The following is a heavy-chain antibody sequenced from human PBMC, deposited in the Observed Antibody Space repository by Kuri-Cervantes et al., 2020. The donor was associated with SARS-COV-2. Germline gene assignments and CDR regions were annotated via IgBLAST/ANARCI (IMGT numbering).Heavy chain of an antibody. D-gene: IGHD6-6*01. CDR1: GGTFSSYA. J-gene: IGHJ6*03. V-gene: IGHV1-69*13. Sequence: SVKVSCKASGGTFSSYAISWVRQAPGQGLEWMGGIIPIFGTANYAQKFQGRVTITADESTSTAYMELSSLRSEDTAVYYCARTVSQPVYYYYYMDVWGKGTTVTVSS. CDR2: IIPIFGTA. CDR3: ARTVSQPVYYYYYMDV.